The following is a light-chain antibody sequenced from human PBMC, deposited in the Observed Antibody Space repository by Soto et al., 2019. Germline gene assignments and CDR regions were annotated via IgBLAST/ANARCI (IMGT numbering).Light chain of an antibody. CDR2: AAS. J-gene: IGKJ1*01. Sequence: DIQMTQSPSSLSAYEGDTVTITCRASQGISNYLAWYQQKPGQVPNLLIYAASTLQSGVPSRFSGSGSGTDFTLTISSLRPEDVATYYCQKYNNAPRTFGQGTKVEI. CDR1: QGISNY. CDR3: QKYNNAPRT. V-gene: IGKV1-27*01.